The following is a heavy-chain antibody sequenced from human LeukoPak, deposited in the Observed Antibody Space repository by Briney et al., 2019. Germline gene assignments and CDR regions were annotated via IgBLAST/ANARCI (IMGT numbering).Heavy chain of an antibody. CDR2: ISSSSGTII. D-gene: IGHD1-1*01. V-gene: IGHV3-11*04. CDR1: GFTFSNSY. Sequence: GGSLRLSCAASGFTFSNSYMSWIRQAPGKGLEWISYISSSSGTIIHYADSVKGRFTISRDNAKNSLYLQMNGLRAEDTAVYYCARGATDVTRWFDPWGQGTRVTVSS. CDR3: ARGATDVTRWFDP. J-gene: IGHJ5*02.